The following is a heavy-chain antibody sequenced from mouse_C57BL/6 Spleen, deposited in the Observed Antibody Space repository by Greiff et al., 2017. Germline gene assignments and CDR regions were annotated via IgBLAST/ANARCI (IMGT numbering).Heavy chain of an antibody. Sequence: EVQLQQSGPELVKPGASVKISCKASGYTFTDYYMNWVRQSHGKSLEWIGDINPNNGGTSYNQKFKGKATLTVDKSSSTAYMELRSLTSEDSAVYYCARSLTTVVAFDDWGQGTTLTVSS. CDR1: GYTFTDYY. CDR3: ARSLTTVVAFDD. V-gene: IGHV1-26*01. CDR2: INPNNGGT. J-gene: IGHJ2*01. D-gene: IGHD1-1*01.